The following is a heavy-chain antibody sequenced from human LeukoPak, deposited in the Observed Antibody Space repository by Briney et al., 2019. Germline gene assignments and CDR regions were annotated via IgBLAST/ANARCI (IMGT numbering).Heavy chain of an antibody. D-gene: IGHD5-18*01. CDR3: ARQGVTLPNLYAFNI. J-gene: IGHJ3*02. CDR2: IIPIFGTA. V-gene: IGHV1-69*13. CDR1: GGTFSSYA. Sequence: SVKISCKASGGTFSSYAISWVRQAPGQGLEWMGGIIPIFGTANYAQKFQGRVTITADESTSTAYMELSSLRSEDTAVYYCARQGVTLPNLYAFNIWGQGTMVTVSS.